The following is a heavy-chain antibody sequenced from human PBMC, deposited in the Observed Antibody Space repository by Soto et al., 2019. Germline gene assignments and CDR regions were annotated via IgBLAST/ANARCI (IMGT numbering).Heavy chain of an antibody. CDR1: GYTFTGYY. V-gene: IGHV1-2*04. J-gene: IGHJ6*02. D-gene: IGHD3-3*01. CDR3: ARDSFEDYDFWSGYYHYGMEV. CDR2: INPNSGGT. Sequence: ASVKVSCKASGYTFTGYYMHWVRQAPGQGLEWMGWINPNSGGTNYAQKFQGWVTMTRDTSISTAYMELSRLRSDDTAVYYCARDSFEDYDFWSGYYHYGMEVWGQGTTVTVSS.